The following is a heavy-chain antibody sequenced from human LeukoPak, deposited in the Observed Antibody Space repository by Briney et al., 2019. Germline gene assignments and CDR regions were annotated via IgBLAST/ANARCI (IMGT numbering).Heavy chain of an antibody. D-gene: IGHD6-13*01. Sequence: ASVKVSCKASGYTFSDHGVAWLRQAPGQGLEWMGWSGAFNGITNYAVRFLPRLTVTTDTSTSTAYMELRSLTSDDTAIYYCARAIAERNHYYYLDVWGTGTTVTVSS. CDR2: SGAFNGIT. CDR1: GYTFSDHG. CDR3: ARAIAERNHYYYLDV. V-gene: IGHV1-18*04. J-gene: IGHJ6*03.